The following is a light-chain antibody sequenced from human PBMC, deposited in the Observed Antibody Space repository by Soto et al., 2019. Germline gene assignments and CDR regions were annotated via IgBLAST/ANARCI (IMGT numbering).Light chain of an antibody. CDR2: EVS. CDR3: SSYTGSYSYVV. CDR1: SSDIGTYDR. J-gene: IGLJ2*01. V-gene: IGLV2-18*02. Sequence: QSALTQPPSVSGSPGQSVTISCTGTSSDIGTYDRVSWYQQPPGTAPKLMIYEVSNRPSGVPARFSGSKSGNTASLTISGLLAEDEADYYCSSYTGSYSYVVFGGGTKVTVL.